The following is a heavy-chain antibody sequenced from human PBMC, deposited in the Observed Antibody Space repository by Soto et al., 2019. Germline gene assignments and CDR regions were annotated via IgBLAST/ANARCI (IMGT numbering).Heavy chain of an antibody. CDR2: INHSGST. CDR3: ARGGYCSSTSCYARPYYYYYYYMDV. V-gene: IGHV4-34*01. CDR1: CGSFSGYY. Sequence: SQTLSLTCAFYCGSFSGYYLSLMLQPPFKGLGLVWEINHSGSTNYNPSLKSRVTISVDTSKNQFSLKLSSVTAADTAVYYCARGGYCSSTSCYARPYYYYYYYMDVWGKGTTVTVSS. D-gene: IGHD2-2*01. J-gene: IGHJ6*03.